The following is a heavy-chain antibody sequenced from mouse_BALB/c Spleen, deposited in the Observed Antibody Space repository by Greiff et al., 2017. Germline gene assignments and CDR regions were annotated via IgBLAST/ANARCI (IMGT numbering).Heavy chain of an antibody. CDR2: IDTSDSYT. V-gene: IGHV1-69*01. J-gene: IGHJ1*01. CDR1: GYTFTDYW. CDR3: ARGEGEPNWYFDV. Sequence: QVQLQQPGAELVMPGASVKMSCKASGYTFTDYWMHWVKQRPGQGLEWIGAIDTSDSYTSYNQKFKGKATLTVDESSSTAYMQLSSLTSEDSAVYYCARGEGEPNWYFDVWGAGTTVTVSS.